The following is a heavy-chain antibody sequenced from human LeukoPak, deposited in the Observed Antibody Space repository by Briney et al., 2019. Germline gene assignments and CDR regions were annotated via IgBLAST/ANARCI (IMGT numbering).Heavy chain of an antibody. D-gene: IGHD2-21*01. Sequence: RGSLRLSCAASGFTFSSYGMHWVRQAPGKGLEWVAFIRYDGSNKYYADSVKGRFTISRDNSKNTLYLQMNSLRAEDTAVYYCAKDLVYCGGDCYPYWGQGTLVTVSS. V-gene: IGHV3-30*02. CDR1: GFTFSSYG. CDR3: AKDLVYCGGDCYPY. J-gene: IGHJ4*02. CDR2: IRYDGSNK.